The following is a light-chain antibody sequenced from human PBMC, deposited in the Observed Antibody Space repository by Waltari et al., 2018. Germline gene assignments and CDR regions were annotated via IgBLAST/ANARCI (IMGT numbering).Light chain of an antibody. V-gene: IGKV1-5*03. J-gene: IGKJ1*01. CDR1: RDISTK. CDR3: QEYVDDLWT. CDR2: KAS. Sequence: TCRASRDISTKLAWYQQKPGRAPKLLIYKASSLESGVPARFSGSGSGTELTLTISTLQPDDFATYYCQEYVDDLWTFGQGTKVEIK.